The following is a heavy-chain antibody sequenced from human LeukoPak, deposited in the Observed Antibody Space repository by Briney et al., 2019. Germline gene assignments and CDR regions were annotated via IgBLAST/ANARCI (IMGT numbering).Heavy chain of an antibody. CDR3: AREYYYDSSGYYPPHAFDI. D-gene: IGHD3-22*01. V-gene: IGHV4-59*01. CDR2: IYYSGST. CDR1: GGTIRTYS. Sequence: LVKPSATLSLTCTAAGGTIRTYSWSSIRQPPGKALEWIGYIYYSGSTNYNPSPKSRVTIPVDTSKKQFSLKLSSVTAADTAVYYCAREYYYDSSGYYPPHAFDIWGQGTMVTVSS. J-gene: IGHJ3*02.